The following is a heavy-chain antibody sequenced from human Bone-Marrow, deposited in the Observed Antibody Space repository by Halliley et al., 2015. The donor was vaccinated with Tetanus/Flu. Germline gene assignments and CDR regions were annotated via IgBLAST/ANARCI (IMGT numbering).Heavy chain of an antibody. J-gene: IGHJ4*02. CDR3: ARDRSYIAFDY. CDR2: INPSGGAT. Sequence: LEWVSGINPSGGATYYGDSVKGRFTISRDNSKNTVYLQMSSLKAEDTAVYYCARDRSYIAFDYWGRGILVTVSS. V-gene: IGHV3-23*01. D-gene: IGHD5-12*01.